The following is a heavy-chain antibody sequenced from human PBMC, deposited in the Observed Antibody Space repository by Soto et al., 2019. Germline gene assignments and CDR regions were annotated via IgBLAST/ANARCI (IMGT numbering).Heavy chain of an antibody. Sequence: EVQLVESGGGLVQPEGSLRLSCAASGFTFSDHYMDWVRQAPGKGLEWVGRIKNKANSYTTEYAAPVQGRFIISRDDSKNSVFLQMNRLKTDDTAVYYCTRVRLGRSRSSDYWGQGILVTVSS. CDR1: GFTFSDHY. CDR2: IKNKANSYTT. D-gene: IGHD6-19*01. CDR3: TRVRLGRSRSSDY. V-gene: IGHV3-72*01. J-gene: IGHJ4*02.